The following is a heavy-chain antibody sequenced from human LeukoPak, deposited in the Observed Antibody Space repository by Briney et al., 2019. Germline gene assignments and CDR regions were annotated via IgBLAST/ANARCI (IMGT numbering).Heavy chain of an antibody. D-gene: IGHD1-14*01. CDR3: AREESITGTTENY. J-gene: IGHJ4*02. Sequence: ASVKVSCKASGGTFSSYAISWVRQAPGQGLEWMGWINTNTGNPTYAQGFTGRFVFSLDTSVSTAYLQISSLKAEDTAVYYCAREESITGTTENYWGQGTLVTVSS. CDR1: GGTFSSYA. V-gene: IGHV7-4-1*02. CDR2: INTNTGNP.